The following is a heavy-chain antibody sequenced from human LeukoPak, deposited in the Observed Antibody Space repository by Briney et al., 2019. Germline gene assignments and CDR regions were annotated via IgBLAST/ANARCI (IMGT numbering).Heavy chain of an antibody. D-gene: IGHD2-15*01. CDR3: ARWVYCSGGSCLDAFDI. Sequence: SGTLSLTCAVSGGSISSSNWWSWVRQPPGKGLEWIGEIYHSGSTNYNPSLKSRVTISVDTSKNQFSLKLSSVTAADTAVYYCARWVYCSGGSCLDAFDIWGQGTMVTVSS. CDR2: IYHSGST. CDR1: GGSISSSNW. J-gene: IGHJ3*02. V-gene: IGHV4-4*02.